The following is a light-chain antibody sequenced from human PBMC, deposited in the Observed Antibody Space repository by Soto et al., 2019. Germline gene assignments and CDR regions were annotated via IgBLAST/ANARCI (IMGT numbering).Light chain of an antibody. CDR1: QGISSW. CDR3: QEANNFPLT. V-gene: IGKV1-12*01. J-gene: IGKJ4*01. CDR2: GAS. Sequence: DIQMTQSPSSVSASVGDRVTITCRASQGISSWLGWYQQKPGKAPNLLIYGASSLHSGVPSRFSGSGFGTDFTLTISSLQPEDFATYYCQEANNFPLTFGGGTKVEIK.